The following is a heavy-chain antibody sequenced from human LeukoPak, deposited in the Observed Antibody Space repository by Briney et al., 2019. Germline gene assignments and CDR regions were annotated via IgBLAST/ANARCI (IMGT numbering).Heavy chain of an antibody. V-gene: IGHV3-66*01. CDR1: GFTVSSNY. D-gene: IGHD3-22*01. CDR3: ARDTPAYYYDSSGYISFDY. CDR2: IYSGGST. Sequence: GGSLRLSWAASGFTVSSNYMSWVRQAPGKGLEWVSVIYSGGSTYYADSVKGRFTISRENSKNKLYLQMNSLRAEDTAVYYCARDTPAYYYDSSGYISFDYWGQGTLVTVST. J-gene: IGHJ4*02.